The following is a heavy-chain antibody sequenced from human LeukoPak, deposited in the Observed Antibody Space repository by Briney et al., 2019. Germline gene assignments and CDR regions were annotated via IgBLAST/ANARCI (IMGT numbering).Heavy chain of an antibody. J-gene: IGHJ4*02. V-gene: IGHV3-48*03. CDR3: ARGEVGVGSTLFDY. Sequence: QPGGSLRLSCAASGFTFSSYEMNWVRKSPGKGLKWVSYISGSGSAKYYADSVKGRFTISRDNAKNSLYLQMNSLRAEDTAVYYCARGEVGVGSTLFDYWGQGTLVTVSS. D-gene: IGHD1-26*01. CDR1: GFTFSSYE. CDR2: ISGSGSAK.